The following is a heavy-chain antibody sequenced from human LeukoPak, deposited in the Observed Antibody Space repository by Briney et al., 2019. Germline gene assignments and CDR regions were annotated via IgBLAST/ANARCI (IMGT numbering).Heavy chain of an antibody. J-gene: IGHJ6*03. CDR2: RNPNSGNT. D-gene: IGHD3-10*01. CDR1: GHTFTSYD. Sequence: ASVKVSCKASGHTFTSYDINWVRQATGQGLEWMGWRNPNSGNTGYAQKFQGRVTMTRNTSISTAYMELSSLRSEDTAVYYCARGPHYGSGSPDYYYYYMDVWGKGTTVTVSS. V-gene: IGHV1-8*01. CDR3: ARGPHYGSGSPDYYYYYMDV.